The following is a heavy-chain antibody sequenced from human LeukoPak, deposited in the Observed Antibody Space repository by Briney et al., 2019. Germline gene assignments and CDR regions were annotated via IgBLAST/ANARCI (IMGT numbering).Heavy chain of an antibody. V-gene: IGHV1-18*01. D-gene: IGHD3-22*01. J-gene: IGHJ4*02. CDR1: GYTFTSYG. CDR2: ISAYNGNT. Sequence: ASVKVSCKASGYTFTSYGISWVRQAPGQGLEWMGWISAYNGNTNYAQKLQGRVIMTTDTSTSTAYMELRSLRSDDTAVYYCARAVLYYYDSSGYNPFDYWGQGTLVTVSS. CDR3: ARAVLYYYDSSGYNPFDY.